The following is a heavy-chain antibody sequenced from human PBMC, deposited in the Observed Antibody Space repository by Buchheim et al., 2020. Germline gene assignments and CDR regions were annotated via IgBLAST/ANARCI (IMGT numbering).Heavy chain of an antibody. CDR3: ARGRSFYFPFY. V-gene: IGHV1-8*01. J-gene: IGHJ4*02. Sequence: QVRLVQSGAEVKKPGASVKVSCKASGYSFTSFDINWVRQATGQGLEWMGGINTATGDTAYAQKFQGRVTLTRDTSITTAYLELGALTSADTAVYYCARGRSFYFPFYWGQGTL. CDR2: INTATGDT. CDR1: GYSFTSFD. D-gene: IGHD1-26*01.